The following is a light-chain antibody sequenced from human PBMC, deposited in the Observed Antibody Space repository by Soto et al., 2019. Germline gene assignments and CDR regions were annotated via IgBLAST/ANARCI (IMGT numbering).Light chain of an antibody. CDR3: QQRSDWPRT. CDR1: QSVSSNY. CDR2: DAS. V-gene: IGKV3D-20*02. Sequence: EIVLTQSPGTLSLTKGERASLSCRASQSVSSNYLAWFQQKPGQAPRLLIYDASSRATGIPDRFSGSGSGTDFTLTIVSLEPGDFAVYYCQQRSDWPRTFGQGTRLEVK. J-gene: IGKJ5*01.